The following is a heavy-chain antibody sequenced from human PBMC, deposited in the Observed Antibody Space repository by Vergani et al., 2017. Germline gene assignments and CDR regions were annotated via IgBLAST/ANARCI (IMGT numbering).Heavy chain of an antibody. J-gene: IGHJ4*02. V-gene: IGHV4-61*02. CDR3: ARSRPYCTSGSCPAI. CDR2: IHTGGST. D-gene: IGHD2-15*01. Sequence: QVKLQESGPGLLTPSQTLSLICTVSGESIRSGSHYWSWIRQPAGKGPEWIGHIHTGGSTDLNPAFKSRVSISVDTSKSQFSLKLNSVTVADTAVYYCARSRPYCTSGSCPAIWGQGTLVTVSS. CDR1: GESIRSGSHY.